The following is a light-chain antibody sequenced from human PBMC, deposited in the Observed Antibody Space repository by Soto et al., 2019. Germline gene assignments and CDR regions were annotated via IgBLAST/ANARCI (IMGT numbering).Light chain of an antibody. V-gene: IGLV2-14*01. CDR3: SSYTSSSTYV. CDR2: EVS. CDR1: SSDVGGYNY. J-gene: IGLJ1*01. Sequence: QSALTQPASVSGSPGQSITISCTGTSSDVGGYNYVSWYQQHPGKAPKLMIYEVSNRPSGVSNRFSGPKSGNTASLTISGLQAEDEADYYCSSYTSSSTYVFGTGTKV.